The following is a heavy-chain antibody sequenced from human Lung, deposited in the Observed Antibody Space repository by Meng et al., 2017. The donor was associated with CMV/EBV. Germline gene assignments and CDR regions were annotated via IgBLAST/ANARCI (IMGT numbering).Heavy chain of an antibody. Sequence: GESLKISCKGSGYSFTTYWIGWVRQMPGKGLEWMGIINPGDSDTRYSPSFEGQVTISADKSISTAYLQWSSRKASDTAMYYCARRRSRGAWQYYFDYWCQGTLVTVSS. CDR3: ARRRSRGAWQYYFDY. CDR1: GYSFTTYW. CDR2: INPGDSDT. J-gene: IGHJ4*02. D-gene: IGHD6-19*01. V-gene: IGHV5-51*01.